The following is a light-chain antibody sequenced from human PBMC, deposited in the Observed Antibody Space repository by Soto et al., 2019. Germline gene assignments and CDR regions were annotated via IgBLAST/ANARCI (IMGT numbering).Light chain of an antibody. CDR3: QSSDRSLSGSRV. J-gene: IGLJ1*01. V-gene: IGLV1-40*01. Sequence: SVVRQPRSVCGAPGQRVTISCTGSSSNIGAGYHVHWYQQLPGTAPKLLIYGNSNRPSGVPDRFSGSRSGTSASLAITGLQAEDEADYYCQSSDRSLSGSRVFGTGTKVPVL. CDR1: SSNIGAGYH. CDR2: GNS.